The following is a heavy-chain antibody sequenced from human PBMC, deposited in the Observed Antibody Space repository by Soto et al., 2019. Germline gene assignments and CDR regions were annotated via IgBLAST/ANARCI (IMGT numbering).Heavy chain of an antibody. V-gene: IGHV4-30-4*01. D-gene: IGHD3-10*01. CDR2: IYYSGST. Sequence: SETLSLTCTVSGGSISSGDYYWSWIRQPPGKGLEWIGYIYYSGSTYYNPSLKSRVTISVDTSKNQFSLKLSSVTAADTAVYYCARAEGEWFGEKRFDPWGQGTLVTVSS. CDR1: GGSISSGDYY. CDR3: ARAEGEWFGEKRFDP. J-gene: IGHJ5*02.